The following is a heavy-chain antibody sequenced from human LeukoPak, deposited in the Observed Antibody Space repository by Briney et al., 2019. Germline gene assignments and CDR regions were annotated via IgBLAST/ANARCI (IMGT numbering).Heavy chain of an antibody. J-gene: IGHJ4*02. Sequence: GGSLRLSCAASGFTFSNYAMNWVRQAPGKGLEWVSGISGSDTSTYYTDFVRGRFTISRDTSKNTLYLQMNSLRAEDTAVYYCAKEGYDFWSTYSRTHFDYWGQGTLVTVSS. CDR2: ISGSDTST. V-gene: IGHV3-23*01. CDR3: AKEGYDFWSTYSRTHFDY. D-gene: IGHD3-3*01. CDR1: GFTFSNYA.